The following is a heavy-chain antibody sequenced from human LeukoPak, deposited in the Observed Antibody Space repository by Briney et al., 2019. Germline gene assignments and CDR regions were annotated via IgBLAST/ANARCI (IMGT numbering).Heavy chain of an antibody. CDR3: ARDLLETPPSWFDP. CDR1: GGTFSSSA. J-gene: IGHJ5*02. D-gene: IGHD1-1*01. Sequence: ASVKVSCKASGGTFSSSAISWVRQAPGQGLEWMGWINPNSGGTNYAQKFQGRVTMTRDASISTAYMELSRLRSDDTAVYCCARDLLETPPSWFDPWGQGTLVTVSS. CDR2: INPNSGGT. V-gene: IGHV1-2*02.